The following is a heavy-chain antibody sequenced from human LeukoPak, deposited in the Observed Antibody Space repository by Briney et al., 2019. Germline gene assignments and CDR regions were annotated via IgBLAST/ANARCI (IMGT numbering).Heavy chain of an antibody. J-gene: IGHJ3*02. CDR1: GYTFTGYY. D-gene: IGHD3-22*01. CDR2: IDPNSGGT. Sequence: GSVKVSCKASGYTFTGYYMHWVRQAPGQGLEWMGWIDPNSGGTNYAQKFQGRVTMTRDTSISTAYMELSRLRSDDTAVYYCARGERGPWAYYYDSSGPLTAFDIWGQGTMVTVSS. CDR3: ARGERGPWAYYYDSSGPLTAFDI. V-gene: IGHV1-2*02.